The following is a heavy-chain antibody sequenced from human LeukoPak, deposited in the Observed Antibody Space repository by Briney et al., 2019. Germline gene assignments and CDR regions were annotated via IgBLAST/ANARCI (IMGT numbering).Heavy chain of an antibody. CDR1: GFTFSDHW. J-gene: IGHJ5*01. CDR3: TKDRTREEVA. CDR2: INQGGGDK. Sequence: PGGSLRLSCAASGFTFSDHWMSWVRQAPGQGLEWVANINQGGGDKYYVETVKGRFTISRDNANNLLYLQMNSLRGEDTAVYYCTKDRTREEVAWGHGNLVAVSS. V-gene: IGHV3-7*01.